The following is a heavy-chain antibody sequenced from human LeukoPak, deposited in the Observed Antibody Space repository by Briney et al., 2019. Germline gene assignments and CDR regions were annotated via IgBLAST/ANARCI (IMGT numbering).Heavy chain of an antibody. CDR2: INPNSGGT. J-gene: IGHJ6*03. V-gene: IGHV1-2*02. CDR1: GYTFTGYY. D-gene: IGHD3-10*01. CDR3: ARCYDSGSPNYYYHMDV. Sequence: GASVKVSCKASGYTFTGYYMHWVRQAPGQGLEWIGSINPNSGGTNYAQKFQGRVTMTRDTSISTAYMELSRLRSDDTAVYYCARCYDSGSPNYYYHMDVWGKGTTLTVSS.